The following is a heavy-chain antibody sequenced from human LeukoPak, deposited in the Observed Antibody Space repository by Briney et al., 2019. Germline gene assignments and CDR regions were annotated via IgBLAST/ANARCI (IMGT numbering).Heavy chain of an antibody. CDR1: GFTVSNNY. J-gene: IGHJ4*02. Sequence: GGSLRLSCAASGFTVSNNYMNWVRQAPGKGLEWVSLIYSGGSTYYADSVKGRFTISRDNSKNTLYLQMNSLRAEDTAVYYCAKAKVRGVINDYFDYWGQGTLVTVSS. D-gene: IGHD3-10*01. CDR3: AKAKVRGVINDYFDY. CDR2: IYSGGST. V-gene: IGHV3-53*01.